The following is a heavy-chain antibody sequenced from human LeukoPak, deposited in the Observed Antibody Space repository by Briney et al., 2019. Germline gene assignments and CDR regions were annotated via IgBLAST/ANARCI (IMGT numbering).Heavy chain of an antibody. V-gene: IGHV1-24*01. CDR2: FDPEDGET. CDR1: GYTLTELS. J-gene: IGHJ5*02. CDR3: TPLPPMVRGVGTGLLFDP. Sequence: ASVKVSCKVSGYTLTELSMHWVRQAPGKGLEWMGGFDPEDGETIYARKFQGRVTMTEDTSTDTAYMELSSLRSEDTAVYYCTPLPPMVRGVGTGLLFDPWGQGTLVTVSS. D-gene: IGHD3-10*01.